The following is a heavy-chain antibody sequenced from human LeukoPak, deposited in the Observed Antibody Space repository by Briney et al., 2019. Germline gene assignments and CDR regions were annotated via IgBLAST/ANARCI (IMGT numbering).Heavy chain of an antibody. V-gene: IGHV1-18*01. CDR1: GYNFITYG. D-gene: IGHD5-18*01. CDR2: INPYHGKT. J-gene: IGHJ4*02. CDR3: AREGTSSYGLRGPFDY. Sequence: GASVKVSCKASGYNFITYGFSWVRQAPGQGLEWMGWINPYHGKTKYAQKFQGRVTMTTDTSTNTAHMELRSLRSDDTAVYYCAREGTSSYGLRGPFDYWGQGTLVTVSS.